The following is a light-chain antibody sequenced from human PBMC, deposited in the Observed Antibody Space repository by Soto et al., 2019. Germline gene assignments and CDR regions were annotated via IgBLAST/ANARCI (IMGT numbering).Light chain of an antibody. CDR3: QHYSSYSEA. V-gene: IGKV1-5*03. CDR1: QTNSSL. J-gene: IGKJ1*01. CDR2: KAS. Sequence: DIQMTQSPSTLSGSVGDRVTITCRASQTNSSLLAWYQRKPGKAPKLLIYKASTLKSGVPSRFSGSGSGTEFTLTISSLQPDDFATYYCQHYSSYSEAFGQGTKVDIK.